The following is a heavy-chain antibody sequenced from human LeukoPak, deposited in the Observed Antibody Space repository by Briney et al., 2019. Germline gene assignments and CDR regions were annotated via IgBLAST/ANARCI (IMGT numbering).Heavy chain of an antibody. D-gene: IGHD6-19*01. J-gene: IGHJ3*02. CDR2: ISYDGSNK. V-gene: IGHV3-30*18. Sequence: PGGSLRLSCAASGFTFSSYAMHWVRQAPGKGLEWVAVISYDGSNKYCADSVKGRFTISRDNSKNTLYLQMNSLRAEDTAVYYCAKGISGWYDAFDIWGQGTMVTVSS. CDR3: AKGISGWYDAFDI. CDR1: GFTFSSYA.